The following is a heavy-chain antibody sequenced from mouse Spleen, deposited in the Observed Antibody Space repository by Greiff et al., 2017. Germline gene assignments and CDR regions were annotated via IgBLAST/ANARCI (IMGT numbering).Heavy chain of an antibody. Sequence: VQLQESGPELVKPGASVKISCKASGYSFTSYYIHWVKQRPGQGLEWIGWIYPGSGNTKYNEKFKGKATLTADTSSSTAYMQLSSLTSEDSAVYYCARRTEGGNYGFAYWGQGTLVTVSA. V-gene: IGHV1-66*01. CDR2: IYPGSGNT. D-gene: IGHD2-1*01. CDR3: ARRTEGGNYGFAY. CDR1: GYSFTSYY. J-gene: IGHJ3*01.